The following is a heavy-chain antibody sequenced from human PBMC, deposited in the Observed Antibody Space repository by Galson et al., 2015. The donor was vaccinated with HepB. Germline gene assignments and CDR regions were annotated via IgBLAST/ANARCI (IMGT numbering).Heavy chain of an antibody. V-gene: IGHV3-11*01. J-gene: IGHJ6*02. CDR1: GFTFGDYY. Sequence: SLRLSCAVSGFTFGDYYMSWIRQAPGKGLEWVSHISGTDSTIYYADSVKGRFTISKDNANNSVFLQMNSLRADDTAVYYCARCRTGRMDVWGQGTTVTVSS. CDR3: ARCRTGRMDV. CDR2: ISGTDSTI.